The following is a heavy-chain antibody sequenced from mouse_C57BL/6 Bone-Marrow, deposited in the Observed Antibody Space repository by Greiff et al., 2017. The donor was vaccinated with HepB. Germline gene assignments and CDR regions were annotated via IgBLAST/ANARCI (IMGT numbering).Heavy chain of an antibody. V-gene: IGHV1-53*01. CDR2: INPSNGGT. D-gene: IGHD1-1*01. CDR1: GYTFTSYW. J-gene: IGHJ4*01. CDR3: ARSRAITTVVATVVYYYAMDY. Sequence: QVQLQQPGTELVKPGASVKLSCKASGYTFTSYWMHWVKQRPGQGLEWIGNINPSNGGTNYNEKFKSKATLTVDKSSSTAYMQLSSLTSEDSAVYYCARSRAITTVVATVVYYYAMDYWGQGTSVTVSS.